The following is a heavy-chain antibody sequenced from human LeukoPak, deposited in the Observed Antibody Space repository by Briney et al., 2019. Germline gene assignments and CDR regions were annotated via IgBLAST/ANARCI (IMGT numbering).Heavy chain of an antibody. Sequence: SETLSLTCTVSGGSITSNHWSWVRQPPGKGLEWIGSIYYGESPYYTASLESRVTISVDTSNNQFSLKLSSVTAADTAVYYCARLGRLSSSSGFFDYWGQGALVTVSS. V-gene: IGHV4-39*01. D-gene: IGHD6-6*01. J-gene: IGHJ4*02. CDR3: ARLGRLSSSSGFFDY. CDR2: IYYGESP. CDR1: GGSITSNH.